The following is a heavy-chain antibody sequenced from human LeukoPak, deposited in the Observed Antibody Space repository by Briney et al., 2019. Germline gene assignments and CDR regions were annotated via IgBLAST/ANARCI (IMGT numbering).Heavy chain of an antibody. CDR3: AKDFLPEDPAEYFQH. Sequence: PGRSLRLSCAASGFTFSSYGMHWVRQAPGKGLEWVAVISYDGSNKYYADSVKGRFTISRGNSKNTLYLQMNSLRAEDTAVYYCAKDFLPEDPAEYFQHWGQGTLVTVSS. CDR2: ISYDGSNK. V-gene: IGHV3-30*18. CDR1: GFTFSSYG. D-gene: IGHD2/OR15-2a*01. J-gene: IGHJ1*01.